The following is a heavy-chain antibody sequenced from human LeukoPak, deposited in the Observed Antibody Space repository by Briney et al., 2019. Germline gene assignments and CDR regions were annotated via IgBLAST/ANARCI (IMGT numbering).Heavy chain of an antibody. CDR2: IYHSGST. Sequence: PSQTLSLTCTVSGGSISSGGYYWSWIRQPPGKGLEWIGYIYHSGSTYYNPSLKSRVSISVDRSKNQFSLKLSSVTAADTAVYYCARDIVVVPAATEGSWYFDLWGRGTLVTVSS. CDR3: ARDIVVVPAATEGSWYFDL. V-gene: IGHV4-30-2*01. CDR1: GGSISSGGYY. J-gene: IGHJ2*01. D-gene: IGHD2-2*01.